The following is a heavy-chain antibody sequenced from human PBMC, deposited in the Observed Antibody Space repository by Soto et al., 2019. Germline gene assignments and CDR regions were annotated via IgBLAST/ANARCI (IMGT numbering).Heavy chain of an antibody. Sequence: SEIALTCTVSVGSISSYYWSWIRQPPGKGLEWIGYIYYSGSTNYNPSLKSRVTISVDTSKNQFSLKLSSVTAADTAVYYCARGPFKYYDILTGSNWFDPWGQGTLVTVSS. V-gene: IGHV4-59*01. CDR2: IYYSGST. D-gene: IGHD3-9*01. J-gene: IGHJ5*02. CDR3: ARGPFKYYDILTGSNWFDP. CDR1: VGSISSYY.